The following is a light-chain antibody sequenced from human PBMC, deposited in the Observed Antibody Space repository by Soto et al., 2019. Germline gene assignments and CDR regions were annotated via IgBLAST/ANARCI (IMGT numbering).Light chain of an antibody. Sequence: QAVVTQEPSLTVSPRGTVTVTCASSTGEVTRNYFASCFQQKAGQAPRALISNTDDKLSWTPARFSGSVFGGKAALTLSGVQPEDEADYYCLLYHGGTWVFGGGTQLTVL. CDR3: LLYHGGTWV. J-gene: IGLJ3*02. CDR1: TGEVTRNYF. CDR2: NTD. V-gene: IGLV7-43*01.